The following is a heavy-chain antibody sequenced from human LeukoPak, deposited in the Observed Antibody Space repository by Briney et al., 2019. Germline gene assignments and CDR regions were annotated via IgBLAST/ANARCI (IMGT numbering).Heavy chain of an antibody. CDR2: ISSSSNDI. V-gene: IGHV3-21*01. J-gene: IGHJ4*02. Sequence: GGSLRLSCVVSGLTFTSYTMDWVRQALGKGLEWLSSISSSSNDIYYADSVKGRFTISRDNAKNSVLLQMNSLRAEDTALYYCAIIRGRNSWGQGTLVTVSS. D-gene: IGHD3-10*01. CDR3: AIIRGRNS. CDR1: GLTFTSYT.